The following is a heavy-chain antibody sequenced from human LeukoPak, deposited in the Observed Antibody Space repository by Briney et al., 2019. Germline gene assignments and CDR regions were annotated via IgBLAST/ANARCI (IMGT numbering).Heavy chain of an antibody. CDR3: AKESVAGSALDPYFDY. D-gene: IGHD6-19*01. J-gene: IGHJ4*02. V-gene: IGHV3-74*01. CDR1: GFTFSSYW. CDR2: IASDGSST. Sequence: GGSLRLSCAASGFTFSSYWMNWVRQAPGKGLVWVARIASDGSSTTYADSLKSRFSISRDNAKNTLSLQMNSLRAEATAVYYCAKESVAGSALDPYFDYWGQGTLVTVSS.